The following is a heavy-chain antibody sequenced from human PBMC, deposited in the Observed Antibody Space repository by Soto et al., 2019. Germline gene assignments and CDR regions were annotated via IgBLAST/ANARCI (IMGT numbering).Heavy chain of an antibody. V-gene: IGHV6-1*01. CDR1: GDSVSSTSVA. CDR2: TYYRCKWYI. J-gene: IGHJ4*02. Sequence: QVQLQQSGPGLVKPSQTLSLTCAISGDSVSSTSVAWNWIRQSPSRGLEWLGRTYYRCKWYIDYSVSVISRITINPDTSKNEFSLQLKSVTPEDTVVYFCARDNPLGVAGKGGHFDYWGQGTLVTVSP. D-gene: IGHD6-19*01. CDR3: ARDNPLGVAGKGGHFDY.